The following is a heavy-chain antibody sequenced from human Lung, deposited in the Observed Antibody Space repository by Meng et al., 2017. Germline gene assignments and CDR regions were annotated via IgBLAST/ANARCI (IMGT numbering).Heavy chain of an antibody. V-gene: IGHV1-2*06. J-gene: IGHJ4*02. Sequence: LVTSGGEGKKPGASVKVSCKPSGYMIPDYYVHWVRRAPGQGLEWMGRINPKSGDTHYAQKFQARVTMTGDTSISTAYMELSGLRSDDTAVYYCARDEDISAAGKLFGDYWGQGTLVTVSS. CDR2: INPKSGDT. CDR1: GYMIPDYY. D-gene: IGHD6-13*01. CDR3: ARDEDISAAGKLFGDY.